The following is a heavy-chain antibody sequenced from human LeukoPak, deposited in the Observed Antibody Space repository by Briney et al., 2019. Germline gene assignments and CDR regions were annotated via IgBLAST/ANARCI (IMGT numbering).Heavy chain of an antibody. CDR3: ARELGTVTYDY. Sequence: GASVKVSCKASGYTFPSYDINWVRQATGQGLEWMGWMNPNSGNTGYAQKFQGRVTITRNTSISTAYMELSSLRSEDTAVYYCARELGTVTYDYWGQGTLVTVSS. D-gene: IGHD4-17*01. J-gene: IGHJ4*02. CDR2: MNPNSGNT. V-gene: IGHV1-8*03. CDR1: GYTFPSYD.